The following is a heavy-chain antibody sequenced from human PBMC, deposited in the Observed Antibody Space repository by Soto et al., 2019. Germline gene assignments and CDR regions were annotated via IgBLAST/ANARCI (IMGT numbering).Heavy chain of an antibody. CDR2: VSAGGDMT. J-gene: IGHJ6*02. V-gene: IGHV3-23*01. D-gene: IGHD3-16*01. Sequence: DVQVLESGGDLVQPGGSLSLSCAASGFTFNSYAMSWVRQAPGKGLEWVSSVSAGGDMTYYSDSVQGRFTISRDNSNNALFLQTISLRIEDTALYYCARGDRSASVSTATYYNSGVDLWCQGTTVTVS. CDR3: ARGDRSASVSTATYYNSGVDL. CDR1: GFTFNSYA.